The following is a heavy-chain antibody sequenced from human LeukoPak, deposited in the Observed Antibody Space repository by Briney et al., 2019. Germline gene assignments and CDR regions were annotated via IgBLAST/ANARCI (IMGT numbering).Heavy chain of an antibody. D-gene: IGHD1-26*01. V-gene: IGHV1-2*06. Sequence: GASVNVSCKASGYTFTVYYMHWVRQAPGQGLEWMGRINPNSGGTNCAQKFQGRVTMTRDTSISTAYMELSRLRSDDTAVYYCARVSGSYQRAHYFDYWGQGTLVTVSS. J-gene: IGHJ4*02. CDR2: INPNSGGT. CDR3: ARVSGSYQRAHYFDY. CDR1: GYTFTVYY.